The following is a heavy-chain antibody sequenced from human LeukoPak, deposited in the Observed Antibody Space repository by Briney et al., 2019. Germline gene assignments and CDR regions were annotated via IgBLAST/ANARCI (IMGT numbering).Heavy chain of an antibody. CDR1: GFTFSSYG. D-gene: IGHD5-12*01. CDR2: ISYDGSNK. Sequence: GALRLSCAASGFTFSSYGMHWVRQAPGKGLEWVAVISYDGSNKYYADSVKGRFTISRDNSKNTLYLQMNSLRAEDTAVYYCAKDTTDIVATTYDYWGQGTLVTVSS. V-gene: IGHV3-30*18. J-gene: IGHJ4*02. CDR3: AKDTTDIVATTYDY.